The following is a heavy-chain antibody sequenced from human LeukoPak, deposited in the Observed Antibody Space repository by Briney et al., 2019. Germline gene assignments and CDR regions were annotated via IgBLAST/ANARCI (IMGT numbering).Heavy chain of an antibody. CDR1: GFTFSSNA. CDR3: ARGKGHDTSSTDY. V-gene: IGHV3-23*01. D-gene: IGHD3-10*01. CDR2: VSGSGGST. Sequence: GGSLRLSCAASGFTFSSNAMSWVRQAPGKGLEWVSTVSGSGGSTYYADSVKGRFTISRDNSKNTLYLQMNSLRAEDTAVYYCARGKGHDTSSTDYWGQGTLVTVSS. J-gene: IGHJ4*02.